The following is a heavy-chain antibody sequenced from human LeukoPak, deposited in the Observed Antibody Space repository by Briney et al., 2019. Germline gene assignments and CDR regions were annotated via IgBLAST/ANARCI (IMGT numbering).Heavy chain of an antibody. CDR3: PKARIPAGNHFDY. CDR2: ISGSGGST. V-gene: IGHV3-23*01. CDR1: GFAFSNYA. J-gene: IGHJ4*02. Sequence: PGGSLRLSCAASGFAFSNYAMTWVRQAAAKGLEWVAVISGSGGSTYYVDFVKGRFTISRDNSKNTLYLQFNSLRAEDTAVYYCPKARIPAGNHFDYWAQGTLVTVST.